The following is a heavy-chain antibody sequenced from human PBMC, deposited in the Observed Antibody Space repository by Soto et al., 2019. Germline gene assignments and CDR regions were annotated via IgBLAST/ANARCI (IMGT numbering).Heavy chain of an antibody. V-gene: IGHV3-13*01. D-gene: IGHD3-10*01. J-gene: IGHJ6*02. Sequence: EVQLVESGGGLVQPGGSLRLSCAAFGFTYRSYDMHWVRHVPAKGLEWVSSLGGAGAREYAGSVRGLFTISRDNAKNSLYLQMDSLRVADTAVYYCTRATFGVGMDLWGQGTPVTVSS. CDR1: GFTYRSYD. CDR2: LGGAGAR. CDR3: TRATFGVGMDL.